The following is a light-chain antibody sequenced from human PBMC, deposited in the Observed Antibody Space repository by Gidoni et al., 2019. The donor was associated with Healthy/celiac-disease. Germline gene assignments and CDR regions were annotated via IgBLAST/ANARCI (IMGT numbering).Light chain of an antibody. J-gene: IGLJ1*01. CDR2: EGS. Sequence: HSALTQPASVSGSPGPPITISCTGTSSDVGSYNLVSWYQQHPGKAPKLMIFEGSKRPIGISNRFSGSKSGNTASLTISGLQAEDEADYHCCSYAGSSTYVFGSGTKVTVL. CDR1: SSDVGSYNL. CDR3: CSYAGSSTYV. V-gene: IGLV2-23*01.